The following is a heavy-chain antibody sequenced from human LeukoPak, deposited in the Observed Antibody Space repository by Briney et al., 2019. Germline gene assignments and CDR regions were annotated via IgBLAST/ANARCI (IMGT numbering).Heavy chain of an antibody. V-gene: IGHV1-8*01. CDR2: MNPNSGNT. D-gene: IGHD6-19*01. Sequence: ASVKVSCKASGYTFTSYDINWVRQATGQGLEWMGWMNPNSGNTGYAQKFQGRVTMTRDTSTSTVYMELSSLRSEDTAVYYCARPGRAVGGTLLVYWGQGTLVTVSA. J-gene: IGHJ4*02. CDR1: GYTFTSYD. CDR3: ARPGRAVGGTLLVY.